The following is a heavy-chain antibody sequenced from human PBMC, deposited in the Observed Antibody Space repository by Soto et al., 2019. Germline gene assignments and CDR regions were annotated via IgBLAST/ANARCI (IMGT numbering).Heavy chain of an antibody. CDR3: ARQAVAGYYYYYYMDV. D-gene: IGHD6-19*01. Sequence: GASVKVSCKASGYTFTGYYMHWVRQAPGQGLEWMGWINPNSGGTNYAQKFQGWVTMTRDTSISTAYMELSRLRSDDTAVYYCARQAVAGYYYYYYMDVWGKGTTVTVSS. CDR1: GYTFTGYY. V-gene: IGHV1-2*04. CDR2: INPNSGGT. J-gene: IGHJ6*03.